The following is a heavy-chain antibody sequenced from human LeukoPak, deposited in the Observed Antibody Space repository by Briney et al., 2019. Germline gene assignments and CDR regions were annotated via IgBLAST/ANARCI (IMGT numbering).Heavy chain of an antibody. V-gene: IGHV4-34*01. CDR1: GGSFSGYY. CDR3: ARLYDFWSGYSC. Sequence: PSETLSLTCAVYGGSFSGYYWSWIPQPPGKGLEWIGEINHSGSTNYNPSLKSRVTISVDTSENQFSLKLSSVTAADTAVYYCARLYDFWSGYSCWGQGTLVTVSS. CDR2: INHSGST. J-gene: IGHJ4*02. D-gene: IGHD3-3*01.